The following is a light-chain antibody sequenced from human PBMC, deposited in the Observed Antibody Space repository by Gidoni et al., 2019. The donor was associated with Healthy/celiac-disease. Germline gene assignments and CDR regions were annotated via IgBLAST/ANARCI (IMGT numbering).Light chain of an antibody. J-gene: IGKJ5*01. CDR2: DAY. CDR1: QDSSNY. CDR3: QQYDNLPHT. V-gene: IGKV1-33*01. Sequence: PITHSPSSLSASVGHRLTITCQESQDSSNYLNLYQQKPGKAPKLLIYDAYNLETGVPSRFSGSGSGKDFTIIISRLQPEDIVKYYCQQYDNLPHTFGQGTRLEIK.